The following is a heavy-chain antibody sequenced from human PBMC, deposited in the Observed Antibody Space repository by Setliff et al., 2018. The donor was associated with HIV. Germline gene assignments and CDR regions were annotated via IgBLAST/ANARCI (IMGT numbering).Heavy chain of an antibody. CDR2: IYYSGNT. D-gene: IGHD5-12*01. CDR1: GGSISSTSYY. Sequence: SETLSLTCTVSGGSISSTSYYWGWIRQPPGKGLEWIGSIYYSGNTYYNPSLKSRVTISVDTSKNQFSLKLSSVTAADTAVYYCARRGWNGYTAFDCWGQGTLVTVSS. J-gene: IGHJ4*02. V-gene: IGHV4-39*01. CDR3: ARRGWNGYTAFDC.